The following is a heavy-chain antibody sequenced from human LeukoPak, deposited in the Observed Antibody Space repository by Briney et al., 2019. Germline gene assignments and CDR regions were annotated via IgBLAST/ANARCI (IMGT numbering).Heavy chain of an antibody. V-gene: IGHV4-34*01. Sequence: SETLSLTCAVYGGSFSGYYWSCIRQPPGKGLEWIGEINHSGSTNYNPSLKSRVTISADTSKNQFPLKLSSVTAADTAVYYCARQGSSWPIRGAFDIWGQGTMVTVSS. CDR1: GGSFSGYY. CDR2: INHSGST. CDR3: ARQGSSWPIRGAFDI. D-gene: IGHD6-13*01. J-gene: IGHJ3*02.